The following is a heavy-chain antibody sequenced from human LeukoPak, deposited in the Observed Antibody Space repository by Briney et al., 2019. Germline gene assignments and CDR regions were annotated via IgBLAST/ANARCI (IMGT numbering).Heavy chain of an antibody. D-gene: IGHD4-17*01. V-gene: IGHV3-30*02. CDR3: AKELLEGDYVEVSAFDI. J-gene: IGHJ3*02. Sequence: GGSLRLSCAASGFTFSSYGMHWVRQAPGKGLEWVAFIRYDGSNKYYADSVKGRFTISRDNSKNTLYLQMNSLRAEDTAVYYCAKELLEGDYVEVSAFDIWGQGTMVTVSS. CDR1: GFTFSSYG. CDR2: IRYDGSNK.